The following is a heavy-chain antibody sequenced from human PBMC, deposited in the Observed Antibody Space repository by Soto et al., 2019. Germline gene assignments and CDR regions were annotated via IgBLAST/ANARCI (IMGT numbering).Heavy chain of an antibody. J-gene: IGHJ6*02. CDR1: GFTFSGSA. D-gene: IGHD3-3*01. V-gene: IGHV3-73*01. CDR3: TTRLRSGYYGLSRYGMDV. CDR2: IRSKANSYAT. Sequence: GGSLRLSCAASGFTFSGSAMHWVRQASGKGLEWVGRIRSKANSYATAYAASVKGRFTISRDDSKNTAYLQMNSLKTEDTAMYYCTTRLRSGYYGLSRYGMDVWGQGTTVTVSS.